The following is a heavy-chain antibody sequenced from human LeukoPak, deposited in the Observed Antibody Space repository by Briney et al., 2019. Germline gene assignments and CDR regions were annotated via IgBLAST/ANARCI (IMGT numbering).Heavy chain of an antibody. CDR2: IISIFGTA. Sequence: GAAVTVSFKASGGTFSSYAISWVRQAPGQGLEWMGGIISIFGTANYAQKFQGRATITAAESTSTAYMELSSLRSEDTAVYYCASPSGYSYGSKGDYWGQGTLVTASS. J-gene: IGHJ4*02. CDR1: GGTFSSYA. CDR3: ASPSGYSYGSKGDY. D-gene: IGHD5-18*01. V-gene: IGHV1-69*13.